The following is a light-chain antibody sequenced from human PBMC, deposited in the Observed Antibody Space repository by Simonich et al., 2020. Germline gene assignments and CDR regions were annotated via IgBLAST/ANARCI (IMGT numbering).Light chain of an antibody. CDR2: LAS. J-gene: IGKJ1*01. Sequence: DIVMTQSPDSLAVSLGERATINCKSSQSVLYSSNNKNYLAWYQQKPGQPPKLLIYLASTRESGVPDLSSGSGSGTDFTLTISSRQAEDVAVYYCQQYYSTPWTFGQGTKVEIK. CDR1: QSVLYSSNNKNY. V-gene: IGKV4-1*01. CDR3: QQYYSTPWT.